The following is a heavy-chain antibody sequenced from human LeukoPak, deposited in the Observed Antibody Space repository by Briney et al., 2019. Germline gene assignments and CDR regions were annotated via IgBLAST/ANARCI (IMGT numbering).Heavy chain of an antibody. V-gene: IGHV1-69*04. CDR1: GGTFINFA. Sequence: ASVKVSCKASGGTFINFAFSWVRQAPGQGLQWVGRIIPIVDVTSYAQNFKGRVTITADESTTTAYMELSSLRSEDTAVYYCAREMGDREFYFDYWGQGTLVTVSS. D-gene: IGHD3-10*01. J-gene: IGHJ4*02. CDR3: AREMGDREFYFDY. CDR2: IIPIVDVT.